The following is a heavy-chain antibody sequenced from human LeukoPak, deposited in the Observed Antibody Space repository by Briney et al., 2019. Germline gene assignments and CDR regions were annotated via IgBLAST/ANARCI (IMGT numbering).Heavy chain of an antibody. CDR1: GFTFSSYA. V-gene: IGHV3-64*01. CDR3: ARSYYYYYYMDV. Sequence: PGGSLRLSCAASGFTFSSYAMHWVRQAPGKGLEYVSAISSNGGSTYYANSVKGRFTISRDNSKNTLYLQMGSLRAEDMAVYYCARSYYYYYYMDVWGKGTTVTVSS. CDR2: ISSNGGST. J-gene: IGHJ6*03.